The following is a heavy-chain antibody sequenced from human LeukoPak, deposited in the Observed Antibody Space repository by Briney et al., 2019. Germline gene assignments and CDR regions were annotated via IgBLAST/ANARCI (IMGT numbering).Heavy chain of an antibody. CDR1: GFTFSSYA. D-gene: IGHD6-19*01. V-gene: IGHV3-30-3*01. CDR3: ARHGAAVAGTKEDSYYFDY. CDR2: ISYDGSNK. J-gene: IGHJ4*02. Sequence: GGSLRPSCAASGFTFSSYAMHWVRQAPGKGLEWVAVISYDGSNKYYADSVKGRFTISRDNSKNTLYLQMNSLRAEDTAVYYCARHGAAVAGTKEDSYYFDYWGQGTLVTVSS.